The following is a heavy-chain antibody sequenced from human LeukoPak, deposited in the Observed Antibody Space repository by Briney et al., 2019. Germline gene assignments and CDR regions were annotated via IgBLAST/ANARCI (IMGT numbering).Heavy chain of an antibody. CDR3: ARVRRYYDYVWGSYRHSYFDY. J-gene: IGHJ4*02. CDR2: IYYSGST. CDR1: GGSISSSPYY. D-gene: IGHD3-16*02. Sequence: PSETLSLTCTVPGGSISSSPYYWSWIRRPPGKGLEWIGYIYYSGSTNYNPSLKSRVTISIDTSKNQFSLKLSSVTAADTAVYYCARVRRYYDYVWGSYRHSYFDYWGQGTLVTVSS. V-gene: IGHV4-61*05.